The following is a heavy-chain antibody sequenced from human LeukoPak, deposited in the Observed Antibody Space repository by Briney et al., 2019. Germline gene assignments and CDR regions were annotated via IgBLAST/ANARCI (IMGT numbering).Heavy chain of an antibody. CDR3: ARENYYDSSGYYYVDDY. CDR1: GGTFSSYA. Sequence: ASVKVSSKASGGTFSSYAISWVRQAPGQGLEWMGGIIPIFGTANYAQKFQGRVTITADESTSTAYMGLSSLRSEDTAVYYCARENYYDSSGYYYVDDYWGQGTLVTVSS. CDR2: IIPIFGTA. V-gene: IGHV1-69*13. D-gene: IGHD3-22*01. J-gene: IGHJ4*02.